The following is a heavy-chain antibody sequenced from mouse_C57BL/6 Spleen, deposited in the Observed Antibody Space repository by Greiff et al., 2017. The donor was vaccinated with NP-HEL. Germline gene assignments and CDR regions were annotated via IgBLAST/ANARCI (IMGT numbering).Heavy chain of an antibody. V-gene: IGHV14-3*01. CDR3: ARDYGSSYVNYAMDY. CDR2: IDPANGNT. J-gene: IGHJ4*01. D-gene: IGHD1-1*01. CDR1: GFNIKNTY. Sequence: VQLKESVAELVRPGASVKLSCTASGFNIKNTYMHWVKQRPEQGLEWIGRIDPANGNTKYAPKFQGKATITADTSSNTAYLQLSSLTSEDTAIYYCARDYGSSYVNYAMDYWGQGTSVTVSS.